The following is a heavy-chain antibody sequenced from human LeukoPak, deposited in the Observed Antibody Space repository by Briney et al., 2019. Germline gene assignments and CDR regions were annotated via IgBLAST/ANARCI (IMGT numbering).Heavy chain of an antibody. CDR3: ATGGTVLVTATLYLDY. CDR2: INPNSGDT. V-gene: IGHV1-2*02. Sequence: GASVKVSCKASGYTFTGYYMHWVRQAPGQGLEWIGWINPNSGDTSSAQKFQGRVTMTRDTSISTAYMEVSRLRSDDTAVYYCATGGTVLVTATLYLDYWGQGTLVTVSS. J-gene: IGHJ4*02. CDR1: GYTFTGYY. D-gene: IGHD2/OR15-2a*01.